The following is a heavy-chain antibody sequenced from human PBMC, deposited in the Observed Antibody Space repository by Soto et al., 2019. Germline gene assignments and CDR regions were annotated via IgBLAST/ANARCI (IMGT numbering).Heavy chain of an antibody. D-gene: IGHD2-2*01. Sequence: QVQLVQSGAEIKKPGASVKVSRKASGYTFTDYGISWVRQAPGQGFEWMGWITAYNSNTKYAQKFQGRVTMTTDTSTSTVYMDLRSLTSDDTAVYYCAREWCSNTGCAGVDYWGQGTLVTVSS. J-gene: IGHJ4*02. CDR3: AREWCSNTGCAGVDY. V-gene: IGHV1-18*01. CDR1: GYTFTDYG. CDR2: ITAYNSNT.